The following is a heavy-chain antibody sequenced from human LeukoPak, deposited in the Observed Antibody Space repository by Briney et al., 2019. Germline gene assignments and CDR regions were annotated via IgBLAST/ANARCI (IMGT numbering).Heavy chain of an antibody. CDR1: GFVFDDFA. V-gene: IGHV3-9*01. CDR2: ISWNSGSI. J-gene: IGHJ4*02. Sequence: GGSLRLSCAASGFVFDDFAMHWVRQAPGKGLEWVSGISWNSGSIGYADSVKGRFTISRDNAKNSLYLQVNSLRAEDTALYYCAKVATMGSFDYWGQGTLVTVSS. D-gene: IGHD5-12*01. CDR3: AKVATMGSFDY.